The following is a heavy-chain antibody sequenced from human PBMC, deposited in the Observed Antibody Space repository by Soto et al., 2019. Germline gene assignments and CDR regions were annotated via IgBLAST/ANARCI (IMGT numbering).Heavy chain of an antibody. V-gene: IGHV3-74*01. CDR2: INSDGTTT. D-gene: IGHD3-10*01. Sequence: PGGSLRLSCAASGVTFSNYWMHWVRQAPGEGLVWVSRINSDGTTTNYADSVKGRFTVSRDNAKNTLYLQMNSLRAEETAIYYCARGGLHAFYKDNWGQGTLVTVSS. J-gene: IGHJ4*02. CDR1: GVTFSNYW. CDR3: ARGGLHAFYKDN.